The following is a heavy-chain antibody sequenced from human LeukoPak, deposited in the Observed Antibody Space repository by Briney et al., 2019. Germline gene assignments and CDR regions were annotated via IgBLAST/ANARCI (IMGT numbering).Heavy chain of an antibody. CDR3: ARPRGIYCSGGSCYRRYYFDY. V-gene: IGHV1-18*01. Sequence: ASVKVSCKASGYTFTSYGINWVRQAPGQGLEWMGWISAYNGYTNYAQKLQGRVTMTTDTSTSTAYMELSSLRSEDTAVYYCARPRGIYCSGGSCYRRYYFDYWGQGTLVTVSS. J-gene: IGHJ4*02. CDR1: GYTFTSYG. CDR2: ISAYNGYT. D-gene: IGHD2-15*01.